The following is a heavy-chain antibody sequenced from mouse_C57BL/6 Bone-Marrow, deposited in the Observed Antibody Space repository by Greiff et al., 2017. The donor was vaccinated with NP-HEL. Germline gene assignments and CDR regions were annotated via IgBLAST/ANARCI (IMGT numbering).Heavy chain of an antibody. CDR1: GYTFPSYL. CDR2: IDPNSGGT. CDR3: ARYYYGSSSFDY. J-gene: IGHJ2*01. Sequence: SGAELVKPGASVKLSCKASGYTFPSYLMHWVKQRPGRGLEWIGRIDPNSGGTKYNEKFKSKATLTVDKPSSTAYMQLNSLTSEDSAVYYCARYYYGSSSFDYWGQGTTLTVSS. V-gene: IGHV1-72*01. D-gene: IGHD1-1*01.